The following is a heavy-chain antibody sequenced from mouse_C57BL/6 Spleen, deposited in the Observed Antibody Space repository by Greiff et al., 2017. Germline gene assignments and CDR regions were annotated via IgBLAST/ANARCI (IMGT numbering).Heavy chain of an antibody. CDR2: ISYDGSN. CDR1: GYSITSGYY. Sequence: DVKLQESGPGLVKPSQSLSLTCSVTGYSITSGYYWNWIRQFPGNKLEWMGYISYDGSNNYNPSLKNRISITRDTSKNQFFLKLNSVTTEDTATYYCARDYGSGYFDYWGQGTTLTVSS. CDR3: ARDYGSGYFDY. D-gene: IGHD1-1*01. J-gene: IGHJ2*01. V-gene: IGHV3-6*01.